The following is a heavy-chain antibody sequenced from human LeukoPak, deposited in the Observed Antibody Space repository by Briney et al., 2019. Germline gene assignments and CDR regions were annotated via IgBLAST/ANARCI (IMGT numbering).Heavy chain of an antibody. CDR3: VRAVNQWIRHNFDY. Sequence: SETLSLTCTVSGGSISYGDYYWSWIRQHPGRGLEWIGYIYNTGSPYYNPSLRSRVTISPDTSKNEFSLSLSAVTAADTAVYYCVRAVNQWIRHNFDYGAREPWSPSPQ. D-gene: IGHD5-18*01. J-gene: IGHJ4*02. CDR1: GGSISYGDYY. CDR2: IYNTGSP. V-gene: IGHV4-31*03.